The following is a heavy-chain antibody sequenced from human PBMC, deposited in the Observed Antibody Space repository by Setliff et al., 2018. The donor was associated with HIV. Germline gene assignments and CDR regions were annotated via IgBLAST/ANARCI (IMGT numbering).Heavy chain of an antibody. Sequence: SETLSLTCTVSAASISSYYWTWIRQPPGKGLEWIGYISTSGGATYNPSFKSRVTISVDTSKNQFSLKLSSVTAADTAVYYCARVSYYYDSSGYYYSEYFQHWGQGTLVTVSS. D-gene: IGHD3-22*01. CDR3: ARVSYYYDSSGYYYSEYFQH. J-gene: IGHJ1*01. CDR2: ISTSGGA. V-gene: IGHV4-4*09. CDR1: AASISSYY.